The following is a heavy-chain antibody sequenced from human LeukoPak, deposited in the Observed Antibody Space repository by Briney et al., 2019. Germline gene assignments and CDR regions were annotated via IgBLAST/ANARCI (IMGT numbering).Heavy chain of an antibody. Sequence: GGSLRLSCAASGFTFSSYAMSWVRQAPGKGLEWVSAISGSGGSTYYADSVKGRFTISRDNAKNSLYLQMNSLRAEDTAVYYCARDFEGASRGGYWGQGTLVTVSS. V-gene: IGHV3-23*01. CDR2: ISGSGGST. D-gene: IGHD1-26*01. CDR1: GFTFSSYA. CDR3: ARDFEGASRGGY. J-gene: IGHJ4*02.